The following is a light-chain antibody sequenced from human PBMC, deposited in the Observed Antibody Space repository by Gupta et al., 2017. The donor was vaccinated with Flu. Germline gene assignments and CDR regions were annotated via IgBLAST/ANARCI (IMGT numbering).Light chain of an antibody. CDR2: GKN. CDR3: NSRDSSGNHLV. V-gene: IGLV3-19*01. Sequence: SSELTQDSAVSVALGQTVRITCQGDSLRSYYARWYQQKPGQAPVLVIYGKNNRRSGVPDRFSGSSSGNTASLTITGAQAEDEADYYCNSRDSSGNHLVFGGGTKLTVL. CDR1: SLRSYY. J-gene: IGLJ2*01.